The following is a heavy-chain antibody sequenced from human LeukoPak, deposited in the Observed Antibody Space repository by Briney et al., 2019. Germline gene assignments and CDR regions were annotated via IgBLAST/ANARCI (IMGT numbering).Heavy chain of an antibody. CDR3: ARDSVVGAFFGVVITGMDV. V-gene: IGHV1-18*01. CDR1: GYTFTSYG. Sequence: EASVKVSCTASGYTFTSYGISWVRQAPGQGLEWMGWISAYNGNTNYAQKLQGRVTMTTDTSTSTAYMELRSLRSDDTAVYYCARDSVVGAFFGVVITGMDVWGQGTTVTVSS. J-gene: IGHJ6*02. CDR2: ISAYNGNT. D-gene: IGHD3-3*01.